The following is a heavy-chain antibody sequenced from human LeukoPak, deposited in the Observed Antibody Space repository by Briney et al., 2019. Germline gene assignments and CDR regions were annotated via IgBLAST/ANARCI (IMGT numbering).Heavy chain of an antibody. CDR1: GGSVSSGIYY. D-gene: IGHD3-16*01. V-gene: IGHV4-61*01. CDR3: ARAGGADAFDI. J-gene: IGHJ3*02. Sequence: SETLSLTCTVSGGSVSSGIYYWSWIRQPPGKGLEWIGYMYYSGSTNYNPSLKSRVTISVDTSKNQFSLKLSSVTAADTAAYYCARAGGADAFDIWGQGTMVTVSS. CDR2: MYYSGST.